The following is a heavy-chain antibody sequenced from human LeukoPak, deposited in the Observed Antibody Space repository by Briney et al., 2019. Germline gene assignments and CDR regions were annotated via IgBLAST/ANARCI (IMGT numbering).Heavy chain of an antibody. CDR1: GFTFSSYE. CDR3: ACYGIEPPY. V-gene: IGHV3-48*03. D-gene: IGHD1-14*01. Sequence: GGSLRLSCAASGFTFSSYEMNWVRQAPGKGLEWVSYISSSGSTIYYADSVKGRFTISRDNAKNTLYLQMNSLRAEDTAVYYCACYGIEPPYWGQGALVTVSS. CDR2: ISSSGSTI. J-gene: IGHJ4*02.